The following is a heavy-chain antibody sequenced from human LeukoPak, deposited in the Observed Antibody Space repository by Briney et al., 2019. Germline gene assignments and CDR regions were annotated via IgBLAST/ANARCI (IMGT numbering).Heavy chain of an antibody. CDR1: DFTFSTYW. Sequence: LPGGSLRLSCAGSDFTFSTYWMHWVRHAPGKGLVWVSRISTDGISRTYADSVKGRFTISRDNARNTLFLQMDSLRAEDTAVYYCVRGTSRENGYGGDDPYWGQGTLVIVSS. D-gene: IGHD5-12*01. CDR3: VRGTSRENGYGGDDPY. V-gene: IGHV3-74*01. CDR2: ISTDGISR. J-gene: IGHJ4*02.